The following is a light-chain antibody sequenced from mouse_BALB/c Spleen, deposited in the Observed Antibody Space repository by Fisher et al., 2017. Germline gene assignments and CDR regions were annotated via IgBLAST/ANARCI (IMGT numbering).Light chain of an antibody. V-gene: IGKV14-100*01. J-gene: IGKJ1*01. CDR2: HGT. Sequence: DIVMTQSPSSMSVSLGDTVSITCHASQGISSNIGWLQQKPGKSFKGLIYHGTNLEDGVPSRFSGSGSGADYSLTISSLESEDFADYYCVQYAQFPPTFGGGTKLEIK. CDR1: QGISSN. CDR3: VQYAQFPPT.